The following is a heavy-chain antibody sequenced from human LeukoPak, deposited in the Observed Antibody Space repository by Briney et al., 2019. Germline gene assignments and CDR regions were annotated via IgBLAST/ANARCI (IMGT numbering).Heavy chain of an antibody. D-gene: IGHD2-21*01. Sequence: SETLSLTCTVSGGSISSYYWSWIRQPPGKGLEWIGYIYYSGSTNYNPSLKSRVTISLDTSKNQFSLKLSSVTAADTAVYYCARALVVVGRGAFDIWGQGTMVTVSS. CDR1: GGSISSYY. J-gene: IGHJ3*02. V-gene: IGHV4-59*01. CDR2: IYYSGST. CDR3: ARALVVVGRGAFDI.